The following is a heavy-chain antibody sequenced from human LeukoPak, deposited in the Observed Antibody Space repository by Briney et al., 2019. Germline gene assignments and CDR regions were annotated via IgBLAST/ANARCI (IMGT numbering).Heavy chain of an antibody. D-gene: IGHD7-27*01. J-gene: IGHJ4*02. CDR3: AKKGSSTGGGSVDY. Sequence: ASVKVSCKASGYTFTGYYMHWVRQAPGQGLEWMGWINPNSGGTNYAQKFQGRVTMTRDTSISTAYMELSRLRSDDTAVYYCAKKGSSTGGGSVDYWGQGTLVTVSS. CDR1: GYTFTGYY. V-gene: IGHV1-2*02. CDR2: INPNSGGT.